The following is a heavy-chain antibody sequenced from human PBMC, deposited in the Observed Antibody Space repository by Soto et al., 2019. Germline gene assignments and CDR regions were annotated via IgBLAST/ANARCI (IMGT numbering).Heavy chain of an antibody. V-gene: IGHV4-59*12. D-gene: IGHD3-9*01. J-gene: IGHJ4*02. Sequence: SETLSLTCTVSGGSISSYYWSWIRQPPGKGLEWIGCMYYSGSTNYNPSLKSRVTISVDTSKNQFSLKLSSVTAADTAVYYCARGSYDILTGYHPGPSDYWGQGTLVTVS. CDR3: ARGSYDILTGYHPGPSDY. CDR1: GGSISSYY. CDR2: MYYSGST.